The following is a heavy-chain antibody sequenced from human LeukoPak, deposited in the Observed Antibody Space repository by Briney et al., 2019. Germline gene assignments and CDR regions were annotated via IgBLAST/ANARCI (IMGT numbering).Heavy chain of an antibody. CDR2: INPSGGST. V-gene: IGHV1-46*01. D-gene: IGHD3-22*01. Sequence: ASVKVSCKASGYTFTSYYMHWVRQAPGQGLEWMGIINPSGGSTSYAQKSQGRVTMTRDTSTSTVYMELSSLRSEDTAVYYCARDQEYYYDSSGYDGYWGQGTLVTVSS. J-gene: IGHJ4*02. CDR3: ARDQEYYYDSSGYDGY. CDR1: GYTFTSYY.